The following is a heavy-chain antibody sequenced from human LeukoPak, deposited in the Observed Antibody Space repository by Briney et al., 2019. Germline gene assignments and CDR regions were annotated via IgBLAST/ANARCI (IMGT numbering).Heavy chain of an antibody. CDR1: GFTFSDYY. CDR2: IGSGSSSI. Sequence: GGSLRLSCAASGFTFSDYYMSWIRQAPGKGLEWLSYIGSGSSSIYYADSVKGRFTISRDNAKNALDLQMNSLRAEDTAVYYCARMRFGELLHFNWVDPWGQGTLVTVSS. D-gene: IGHD3-10*01. V-gene: IGHV3-11*04. CDR3: ARMRFGELLHFNWVDP. J-gene: IGHJ5*02.